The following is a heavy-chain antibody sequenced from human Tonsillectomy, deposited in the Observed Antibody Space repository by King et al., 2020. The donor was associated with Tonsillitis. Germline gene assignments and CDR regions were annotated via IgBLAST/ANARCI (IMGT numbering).Heavy chain of an antibody. CDR3: STSSTMITSYYYAMDV. Sequence: QLVQSGAEVKMPGESLKIYCKGSGYSFTRYWIAWVRQMPGKGLEWMGIIYLGDSDARYSPSFQGQVTISADKSISTAALQWSSLKASDTAVYYCSTSSTMITSYYYAMDVWGQGTAVTVSS. CDR1: GYSFTRYW. V-gene: IGHV5-51*01. CDR2: IYLGDSDA. J-gene: IGHJ6*01. D-gene: IGHD4-23*01.